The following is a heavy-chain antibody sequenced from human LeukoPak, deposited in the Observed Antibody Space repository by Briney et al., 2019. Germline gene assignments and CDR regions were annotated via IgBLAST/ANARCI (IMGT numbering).Heavy chain of an antibody. Sequence: GGSLRLSCAASGFTFDEYAMHWVRQAPGKGLEWVSGIRGNGVTTYYADSVKGRFTISRDNSKNTLYLQMSSLGAEDTAVYFCAKDDAWGRYQDWGQGTLVTVSS. V-gene: IGHV3-23*01. J-gene: IGHJ1*01. D-gene: IGHD3-16*01. CDR2: IRGNGVTT. CDR3: AKDDAWGRYQD. CDR1: GFTFDEYA.